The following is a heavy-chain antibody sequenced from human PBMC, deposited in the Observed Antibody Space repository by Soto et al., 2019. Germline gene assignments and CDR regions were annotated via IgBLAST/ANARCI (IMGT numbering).Heavy chain of an antibody. CDR3: ARAEGYSSTWGLCDP. CDR2: IYYSGTT. J-gene: IGHJ5*02. Sequence: QVQLQESGPGLVKPSQTLSLTCTVSGGSISSGYYYWSWIRQHPGKGLEWIGYIYYSGTTYCNPSRERRVTISVDTSKNQFSLKLTSVTAADTAVYYCARAEGYSSTWGLCDPWGQGTVVTVSS. V-gene: IGHV4-31*03. D-gene: IGHD6-13*01. CDR1: GGSISSGYYY.